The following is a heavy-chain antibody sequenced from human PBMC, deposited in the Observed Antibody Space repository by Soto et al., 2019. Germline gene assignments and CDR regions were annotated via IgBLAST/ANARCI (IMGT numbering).Heavy chain of an antibody. D-gene: IGHD2-15*01. CDR1: GYTFTSYG. CDR2: ISAYNGNT. Sequence: ASVKVSCKASGYTFTSYGISWVRQAPGQGLEWMGWISAYNGNTNYAQKLQGRVTMTTDTSTSTAYMELRSLRSDDTAVYYCARDVLGYCSGGSCYGYYYYYYMDVWGKGTTVTSP. J-gene: IGHJ6*03. V-gene: IGHV1-18*01. CDR3: ARDVLGYCSGGSCYGYYYYYYMDV.